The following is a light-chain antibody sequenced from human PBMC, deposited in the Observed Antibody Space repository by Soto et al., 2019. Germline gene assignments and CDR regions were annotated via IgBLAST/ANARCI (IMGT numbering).Light chain of an antibody. Sequence: QSALTQPHSVSGSPGQSVTISCTGTSSDVGGYNYVSWYQQHPGKAPKLMIYDVTKRPSGVPDRFSGSKSGNTASLTISGLQADDEADYYCCSYAGSFTYVFGPGTKLTVL. CDR1: SSDVGGYNY. CDR3: CSYAGSFTYV. V-gene: IGLV2-11*01. CDR2: DVT. J-gene: IGLJ1*01.